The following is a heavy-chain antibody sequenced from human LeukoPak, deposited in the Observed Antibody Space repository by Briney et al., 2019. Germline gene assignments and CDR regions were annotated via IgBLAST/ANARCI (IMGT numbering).Heavy chain of an antibody. CDR3: ARDAPYSGGCCAFDI. V-gene: IGHV3-30-3*01. J-gene: IGHJ3*02. Sequence: GGSLRLSCVASGFTFSSYALHWLRQAPGKGLEWVAVISADGTEKYYADSVKGRFTMSRDNPKNTLYLQMNGLRTEDTAVYYCARDAPYSGGCCAFDIWGQGTMVTVSS. D-gene: IGHD6-19*01. CDR1: GFTFSSYA. CDR2: ISADGTEK.